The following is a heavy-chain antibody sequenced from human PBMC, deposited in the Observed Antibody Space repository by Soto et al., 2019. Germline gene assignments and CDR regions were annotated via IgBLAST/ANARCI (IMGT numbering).Heavy chain of an antibody. J-gene: IGHJ6*02. Sequence: GGSLRLSCAASGFTFSSYGMHWVRQAPGKGLEWVAVISYDGSNKYYADSMKGRFTISRDNSKNTLYLQMNSLRAEDTAVYYCASVLRYFDWLYGMDVWGQGTTVTVSS. V-gene: IGHV3-30*03. CDR3: ASVLRYFDWLYGMDV. CDR2: ISYDGSNK. CDR1: GFTFSSYG. D-gene: IGHD3-9*01.